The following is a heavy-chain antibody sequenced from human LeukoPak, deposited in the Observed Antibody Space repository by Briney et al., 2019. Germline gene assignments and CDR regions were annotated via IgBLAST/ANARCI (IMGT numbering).Heavy chain of an antibody. J-gene: IGHJ4*02. CDR3: ARDDIV. CDR2: IYYSGST. V-gene: IGHV4-61*01. CDR1: GGSVSSGSYY. D-gene: IGHD2-15*01. Sequence: SETLSLTCTVSGGSVSSGSYYWGWIRQPPGKGLERIGYIYYSGSTNYNPSLKSRATISVDTSKNQFSLKLSSVTAADTAVYYCARDDIVWGQGTLVTVSS.